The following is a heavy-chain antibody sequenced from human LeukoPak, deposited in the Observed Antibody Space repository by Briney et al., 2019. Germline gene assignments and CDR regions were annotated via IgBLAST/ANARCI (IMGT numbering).Heavy chain of an antibody. D-gene: IGHD3-22*01. V-gene: IGHV5-51*01. J-gene: IGHJ4*02. Sequence: GESLKISCKGSGYSFTSYWIGWVRQMPGKGLEWMGIIYPGDSDTRYSPSFQGQVTISADKSISTAYLQWSSLKASDTAMYYCARFRGPYDSSGYYFAYFDYWAREPWSPSPQ. CDR1: GYSFTSYW. CDR2: IYPGDSDT. CDR3: ARFRGPYDSSGYYFAYFDY.